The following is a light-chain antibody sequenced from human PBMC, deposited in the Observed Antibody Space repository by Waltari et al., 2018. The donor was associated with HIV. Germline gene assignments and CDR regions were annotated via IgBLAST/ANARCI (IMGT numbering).Light chain of an antibody. V-gene: IGLV2-14*01. Sequence: QSALTQPASVSGSPGQSITISCTGTSSYVGGYNYVSWYQQHPGKAPKLMIYEVTNRPSGVSNRFSGSKSGNTASLTISGVQPEDEADYYCSSHTSSTTRVFGGGTKLTVL. CDR3: SSHTSSTTRV. J-gene: IGLJ3*02. CDR2: EVT. CDR1: SSYVGGYNY.